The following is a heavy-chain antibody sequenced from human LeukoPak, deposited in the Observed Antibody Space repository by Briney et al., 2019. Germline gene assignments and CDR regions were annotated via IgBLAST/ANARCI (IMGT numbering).Heavy chain of an antibody. CDR2: ISGSGGST. D-gene: IGHD4-17*01. CDR3: ASPLGAVTTVPGDY. Sequence: GGSLRLSCAASGFTFSSYAMSWVRQAPGKGLEWVSAISGSGGSTYYADSVKGRFTISRDNSKNTLYLQMNSLRAEDTAVYYCASPLGAVTTVPGDYWGQGTLVTVSS. J-gene: IGHJ4*02. V-gene: IGHV3-23*01. CDR1: GFTFSSYA.